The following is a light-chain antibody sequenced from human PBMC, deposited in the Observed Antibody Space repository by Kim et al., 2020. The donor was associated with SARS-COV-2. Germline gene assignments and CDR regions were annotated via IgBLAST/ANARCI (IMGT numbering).Light chain of an antibody. CDR2: AAS. CDR3: QEYNSDPWT. J-gene: IGKJ1*01. CDR1: QGISNE. Sequence: ASVGDRVTITCRASQGISNELAWYQQKPGKVPKLLIYAASAWQSGVPSRFSGSGSGTDFTLTISSLQPEDVATYYCQEYNSDPWTFGQGTKVDIK. V-gene: IGKV1-27*01.